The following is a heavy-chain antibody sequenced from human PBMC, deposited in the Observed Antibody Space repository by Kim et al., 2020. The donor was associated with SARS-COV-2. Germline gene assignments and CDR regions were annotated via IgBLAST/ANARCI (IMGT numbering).Heavy chain of an antibody. D-gene: IGHD3-22*01. CDR1: GYSFTSYW. CDR3: ARHSGGSGYNHGWFDP. J-gene: IGHJ5*02. V-gene: IGHV5-10-1*01. Sequence: GESLKISCKGSGYSFTSYWISWVRQMPGKGLEWMGRIDPSDSYTNYSPSFQGHVTISADKSISTAYLQWSSLKASDTAMYYCARHSGGSGYNHGWFDPWGQGTLVTVSS. CDR2: IDPSDSYT.